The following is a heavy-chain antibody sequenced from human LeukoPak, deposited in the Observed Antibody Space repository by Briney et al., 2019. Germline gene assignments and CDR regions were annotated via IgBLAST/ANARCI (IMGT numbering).Heavy chain of an antibody. Sequence: PGGSLRLSCAASGYTFDSFALNWVRQAPGKGLEWVSSISASGDATYYMDSVRGRFTISRDNAKNSLYLQMNGLRVEDTAVYYCAREMEGDYGSGTFFDLWGQGNMVTVSS. CDR3: AREMEGDYGSGTFFDL. CDR1: GYTFDSFA. D-gene: IGHD3-10*01. CDR2: ISASGDAT. J-gene: IGHJ4*02. V-gene: IGHV3-23*01.